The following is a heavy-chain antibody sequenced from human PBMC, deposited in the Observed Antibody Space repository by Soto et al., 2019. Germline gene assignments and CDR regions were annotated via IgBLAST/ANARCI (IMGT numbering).Heavy chain of an antibody. CDR3: AKEAELGSSFFDY. CDR1: GFTFSSYG. Sequence: GGSLRLSCAASGFTFSSYGMHWVRQAPGKGLEWVAVISYDGSNKYYADSVKGRFTISRDNSKNTLYLQMNSLRAEDTAVYYCAKEAELGSSFFDYWGQGTLVTVSS. D-gene: IGHD7-27*01. CDR2: ISYDGSNK. V-gene: IGHV3-30*18. J-gene: IGHJ4*02.